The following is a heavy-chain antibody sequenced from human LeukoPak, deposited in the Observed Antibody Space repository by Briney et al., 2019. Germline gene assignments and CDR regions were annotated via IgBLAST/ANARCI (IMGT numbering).Heavy chain of an antibody. J-gene: IGHJ4*02. D-gene: IGHD5-24*01. CDR2: IYYSGST. CDR3: AATRYLGDGYNYALDY. CDR1: GGSISSYY. Sequence: SETLSLTCTVSGGSISSYYWSWIRQPPGKGLEWIGYIYYSGSTNYNPSLKSRVTISVDTSKNQFSLKLSSVTAADTAVYYCAATRYLGDGYNYALDYWGQGTLVTVSS. V-gene: IGHV4-59*13.